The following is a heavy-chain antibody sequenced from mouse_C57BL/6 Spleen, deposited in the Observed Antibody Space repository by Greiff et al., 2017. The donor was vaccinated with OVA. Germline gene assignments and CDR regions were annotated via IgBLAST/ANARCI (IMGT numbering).Heavy chain of an antibody. CDR1: GFTFSSYA. Sequence: EVKLMESGEGLVKPGGSLKLSCAASGFTFSSYAMSWVRQTPEKRLEWVAYISSGGDYIYYADTVKGRFTISRDNARNTLYLQMSSLKSEDTAMYYCTRVELLRYFDYWGQGTTLTVSS. V-gene: IGHV5-9-1*02. J-gene: IGHJ2*01. CDR2: ISSGGDYI. CDR3: TRVELLRYFDY. D-gene: IGHD1-1*01.